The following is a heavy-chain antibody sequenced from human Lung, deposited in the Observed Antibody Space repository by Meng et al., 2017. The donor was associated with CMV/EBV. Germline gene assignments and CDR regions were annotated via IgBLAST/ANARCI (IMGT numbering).Heavy chain of an antibody. J-gene: IGHJ4*02. CDR3: ARARSPTHFDY. Sequence: GXXKISCTASGFTFSTYDFHWVRQPTGKGLEWVSSIGTVGDTYSIGSVKGRFIISREDAKNSVYLQMNGLRDGDTGLYYCARARSPTHFDYWGQGALGTVSS. CDR1: GFTFSTYD. V-gene: IGHV3-13*01. CDR2: IGTVGDT.